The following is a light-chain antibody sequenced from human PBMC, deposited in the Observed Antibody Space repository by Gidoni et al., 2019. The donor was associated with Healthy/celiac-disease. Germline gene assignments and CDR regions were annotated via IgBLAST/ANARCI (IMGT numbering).Light chain of an antibody. Sequence: AIRMTKPPSPFSASTGDRVTITCRASQGISSNLAWYQQKPGKAPKLLIYAASTLQSGVPSRFSGSGSGTDFTLTISCLQSEDFATYYCQQYYSYPITFGQXTRLEIK. J-gene: IGKJ5*01. CDR3: QQYYSYPIT. CDR2: AAS. V-gene: IGKV1-8*01. CDR1: QGISSN.